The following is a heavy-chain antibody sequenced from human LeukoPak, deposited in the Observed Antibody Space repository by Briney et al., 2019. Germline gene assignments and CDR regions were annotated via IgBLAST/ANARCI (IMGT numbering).Heavy chain of an antibody. CDR3: ASSGSGSAYYYYYMDV. Sequence: PSETLSLTCTVSGGSISSSSYYWSWIRQPAGKGLEWIGRIYTSGSTNYNPSLKSRVTISVDTSKNQFSLKLSSVTAADTAVYYCASSGSGSAYYYYYMDVWGKGTTVTISS. CDR1: GGSISSSSYY. CDR2: IYTSGST. V-gene: IGHV4-61*02. D-gene: IGHD3-10*01. J-gene: IGHJ6*03.